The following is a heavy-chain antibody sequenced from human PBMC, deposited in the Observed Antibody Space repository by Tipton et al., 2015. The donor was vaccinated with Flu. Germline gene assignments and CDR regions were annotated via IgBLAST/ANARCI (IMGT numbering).Heavy chain of an antibody. CDR1: GASISSGGYS. Sequence: TLSLTCSVSGASISSGGYSWSWIRQPPGKGLEWVGYIYHSGTTYYNPSLQSRVTISVDTSKNQFSLRLISVTAADTAVYYCATSRPHRYSYGMDVWGQGATVSVSS. V-gene: IGHV4-30-2*01. D-gene: IGHD3-10*01. CDR3: ATSRPHRYSYGMDV. CDR2: IYHSGTT. J-gene: IGHJ6*02.